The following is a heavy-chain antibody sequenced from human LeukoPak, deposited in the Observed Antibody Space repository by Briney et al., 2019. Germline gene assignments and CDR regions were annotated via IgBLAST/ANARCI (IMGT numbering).Heavy chain of an antibody. D-gene: IGHD5-18*01. J-gene: IGHJ4*02. CDR1: GGSFSGYY. Sequence: PSETLSLTCAVYGGSFSGYYWSWIRQPPGKGLEWIGEINHSGSTNYNPSLKSRVTISVDTSKNQFSLKLSSVTAADTAVYYCAREGRGYSYGSGYWGQGTLVTVSS. V-gene: IGHV4-34*01. CDR3: AREGRGYSYGSGY. CDR2: INHSGST.